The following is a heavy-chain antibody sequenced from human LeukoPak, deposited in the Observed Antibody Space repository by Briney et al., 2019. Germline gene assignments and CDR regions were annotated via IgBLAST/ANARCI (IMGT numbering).Heavy chain of an antibody. CDR1: GFTFSDYY. Sequence: GGSLRLSCEASGFTFSDYYMTWIRQAPGKGLEWVSYISDSTNTIYYADSVKGRFTISRDNAKNSLYLQMNSLRAEDTAVYYCARAVGASEGVDYWGQGTLVTVSS. D-gene: IGHD1-26*01. J-gene: IGHJ4*02. CDR2: ISDSTNTI. CDR3: ARAVGASEGVDY. V-gene: IGHV3-11*01.